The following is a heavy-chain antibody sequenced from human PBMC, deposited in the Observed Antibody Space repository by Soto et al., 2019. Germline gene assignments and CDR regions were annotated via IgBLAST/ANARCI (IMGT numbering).Heavy chain of an antibody. D-gene: IGHD3-16*01. V-gene: IGHV4-30-2*01. Sequence: QLQLQESGSGLVKPSQTLSLTCAVSGGSLSSGGYSWNWIRQPPGKALEWIGYIYDNGNTYYNPSLKSRVTISVARSKIQFSLNLTSVTAADTAVYFCARVGGWFDPWGQGTLVTVSA. CDR2: IYDNGNT. J-gene: IGHJ5*02. CDR3: ARVGGWFDP. CDR1: GGSLSSGGYS.